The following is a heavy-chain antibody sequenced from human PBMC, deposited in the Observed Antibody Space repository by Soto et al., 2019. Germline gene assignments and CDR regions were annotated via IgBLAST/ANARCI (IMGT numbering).Heavy chain of an antibody. D-gene: IGHD1-1*01. CDR3: ARDYSERTVFDP. Sequence: ASVKVSCKASGYTFTSYDINWVRQATGQGLEWMGWMNPNSGNTGYAQKFQGRVTMTRNTSISTAYMELSSLRSEDTAVYYCARDYSERTVFDPWGQGTLVTVSS. CDR2: MNPNSGNT. CDR1: GYTFTSYD. J-gene: IGHJ5*02. V-gene: IGHV1-8*01.